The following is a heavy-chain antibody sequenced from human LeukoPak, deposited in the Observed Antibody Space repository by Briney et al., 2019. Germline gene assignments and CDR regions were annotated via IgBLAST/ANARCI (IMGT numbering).Heavy chain of an antibody. D-gene: IGHD3-10*01. Sequence: GGSLRLSCAASGFTFRNYGMHWVRLAPGKGLEWVAFIRYDGSIKYYVDSVKGRFTVSRDNSKNTLYLQMNSLRAEDTAIYYCAKDVNVGGDYFDCWGQGTLVTVCS. CDR3: AKDVNVGGDYFDC. CDR1: GFTFRNYG. V-gene: IGHV3-30*02. CDR2: IRYDGSIK. J-gene: IGHJ4*02.